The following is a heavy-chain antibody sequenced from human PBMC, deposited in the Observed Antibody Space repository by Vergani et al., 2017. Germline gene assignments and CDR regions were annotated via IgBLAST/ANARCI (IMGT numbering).Heavy chain of an antibody. D-gene: IGHD6-19*01. CDR3: ARVAGYYYYYYMDV. CDR1: GYSISSGYY. J-gene: IGHJ6*03. Sequence: QVQLQESGPGLVKPSETLSLTCAVSGYSISSGYYWGWIRQPPGKGLEWIGSIYHSGSTYYNPSLKSRVTISVDTSKNQFSLKLSSVTAADTAVYYCARVAGYYYYYYMDVWGKGTTVTVSS. CDR2: IYHSGST. V-gene: IGHV4-38-2*01.